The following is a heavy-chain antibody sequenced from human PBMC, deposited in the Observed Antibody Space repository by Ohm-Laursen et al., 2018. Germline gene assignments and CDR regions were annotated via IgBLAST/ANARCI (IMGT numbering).Heavy chain of an antibody. J-gene: IGHJ6*02. CDR1: GGSISSYY. V-gene: IGHV4-59*01. D-gene: IGHD7-27*01. CDR3: ARALGGYPISYYYGMDV. CDR2: IYYSGST. Sequence: GTLSLTWPVSGGSISSYYWSWIRQPPGKGLEWIGYIYYSGSTNYNPSLKSRVTISVDTSKNQFSLKLSSVTAADTAVYYCARALGGYPISYYYGMDVWGQGTTVTVSS.